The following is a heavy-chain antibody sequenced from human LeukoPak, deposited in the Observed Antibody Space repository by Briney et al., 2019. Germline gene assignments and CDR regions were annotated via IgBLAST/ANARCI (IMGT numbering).Heavy chain of an antibody. J-gene: IGHJ6*03. D-gene: IGHD3-22*01. CDR2: IYITGST. CDR1: GGSIINYY. CDR3: ARLKYYDSTGYSPGYYMDV. Sequence: SSETLSLTCTVSGGSIINYYWSWIRQSAGTGLEWVGRIYITGSTNYNPSLQSRLSMSVDTSKNQFSLRLTSVGAADTAVYYCARLKYYDSTGYSPGYYMDVWGKGITVTVSS. V-gene: IGHV4-4*07.